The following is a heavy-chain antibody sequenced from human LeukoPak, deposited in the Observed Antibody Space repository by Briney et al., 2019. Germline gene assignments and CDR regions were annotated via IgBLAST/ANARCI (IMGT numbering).Heavy chain of an antibody. CDR2: INPNSGGT. Sequence: ASVKVSCKASGYTFTGYYMHWVRQAPGQGLEWMGRINPNSGGTDYAQKFQGRVTMTRDTSISTAYMELSRLRSDDTAVYYCARGEAMANWFGPWGQGTLVTVSS. V-gene: IGHV1-2*06. D-gene: IGHD5-18*01. CDR1: GYTFTGYY. J-gene: IGHJ5*02. CDR3: ARGEAMANWFGP.